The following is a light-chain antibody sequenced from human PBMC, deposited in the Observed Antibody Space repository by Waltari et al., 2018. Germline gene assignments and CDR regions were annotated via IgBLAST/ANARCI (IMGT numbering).Light chain of an antibody. Sequence: EIVLTQSPATLSLSPGEGATLSCRTSQSVNNYLAWYHQRPGQAPRLLISDASIRDTGIAARFSGSGSGTDFTLTISTLEQDDFAVYYCQKRSSWPLTFGPGTTVEIK. CDR2: DAS. CDR3: QKRSSWPLT. V-gene: IGKV3-11*01. CDR1: QSVNNY. J-gene: IGKJ3*01.